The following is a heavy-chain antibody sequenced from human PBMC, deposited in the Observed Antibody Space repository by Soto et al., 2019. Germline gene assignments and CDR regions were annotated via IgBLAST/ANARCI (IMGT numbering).Heavy chain of an antibody. D-gene: IGHD6-13*01. CDR2: IYTSGST. CDR3: ASGSSWYSSDY. CDR1: GGSISSYY. J-gene: IGHJ4*02. V-gene: IGHV4-4*07. Sequence: QVQLQESGPGLVKPSETLSLTCTVSGGSISSYYWSWIRQPAGKGLEWIGRIYTSGSTNYNTSLKGRGSISVDTSKNQFSLKLSSVTAADTAVYCCASGSSWYSSDYWGQGTLVTVSS.